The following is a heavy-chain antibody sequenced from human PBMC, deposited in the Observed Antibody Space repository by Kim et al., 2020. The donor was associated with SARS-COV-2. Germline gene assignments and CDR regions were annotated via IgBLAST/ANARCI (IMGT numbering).Heavy chain of an antibody. CDR3: AREVMWLPHGALDY. J-gene: IGHJ4*02. CDR2: IYHSGST. CDR1: GGSISSSNW. D-gene: IGHD3-16*01. V-gene: IGHV4-4*02. Sequence: SETLSLTCAVSGGSISSSNWWSWVRQPPGKGLEWIGEIYHSGSTNYNPSLKSRVTISVDKSKNQFSLKLSSVTAADTAVYYCAREVMWLPHGALDYWGQGTLVTVSS.